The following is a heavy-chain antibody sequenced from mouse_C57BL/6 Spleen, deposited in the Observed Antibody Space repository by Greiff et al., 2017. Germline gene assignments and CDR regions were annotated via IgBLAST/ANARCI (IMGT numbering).Heavy chain of an antibody. J-gene: IGHJ4*01. CDR3: ARETPCY. V-gene: IGHV1-7*01. CDR2: INPSSGYT. CDR1: GYTFTSYW. Sequence: VQLVESGAELAKPGASVKLSCKASGYTFTSYWMHWVKQRPGQGLEWIGYINPSSGYTKYNQKFKDKAPLTADKSSSTAYMQLSSLTYEDSAVYYCARETPCYWGQGTSVTVSA.